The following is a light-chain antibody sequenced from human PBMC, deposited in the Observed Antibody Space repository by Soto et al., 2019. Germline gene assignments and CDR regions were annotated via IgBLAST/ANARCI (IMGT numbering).Light chain of an antibody. Sequence: EIVMTQSPATLSVSPGERAIVSCRASQSVSDNLAWYQQTPGRAPRLLIYGASIRATGVPARFSGSGSGTEFTLPISSLQSEDFADYYCQQYDYWPPYTFGQGTKVEIK. CDR1: QSVSDN. CDR2: GAS. CDR3: QQYDYWPPYT. J-gene: IGKJ2*01. V-gene: IGKV3-15*01.